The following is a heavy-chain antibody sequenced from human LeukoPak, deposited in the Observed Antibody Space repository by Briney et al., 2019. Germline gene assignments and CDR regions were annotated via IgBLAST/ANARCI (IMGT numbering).Heavy chain of an antibody. V-gene: IGHV5-51*01. CDR1: GYNFPNCW. D-gene: IGHD3-22*01. CDR3: ARLLDYDNSGYYYVMDY. J-gene: IGHJ4*02. CDR2: IYPGDSDS. Sequence: GESLKISCKGSGYNFPNCWIGWVRQMPGKGLEWMGIIYPGDSDSRYSPSFQGQVTFSADKSIATAYLQWSSLKASDTAMYYCARLLDYDNSGYYYVMDYWGQGTRVTVSS.